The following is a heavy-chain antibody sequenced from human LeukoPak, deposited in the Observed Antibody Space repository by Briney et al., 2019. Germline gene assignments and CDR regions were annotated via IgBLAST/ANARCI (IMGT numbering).Heavy chain of an antibody. J-gene: IGHJ6*02. CDR2: IYQSGST. Sequence: SETLSLTCTVSGGSISSSSYYWSWIRQPAGKGLEWIGQIYQSGSTNYNPSLKSRVTISVDTSKNQFSLKLSSVTAADTAVYYCARDIGANSGKYYYGMDVWGQGTTVTVSS. D-gene: IGHD4/OR15-4a*01. V-gene: IGHV4-61*10. CDR1: GGSISSSSYY. CDR3: ARDIGANSGKYYYGMDV.